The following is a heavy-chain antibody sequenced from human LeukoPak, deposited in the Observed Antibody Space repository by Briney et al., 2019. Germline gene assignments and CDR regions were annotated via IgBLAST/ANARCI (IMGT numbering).Heavy chain of an antibody. D-gene: IGHD3-10*01. CDR2: INAYNGNT. CDR3: ARRAEPSITATPNNSFDP. Sequence: ASVKLCCKASGSTFTGSYMHWVRQAPGQGLEWMGWINAYNGNTNYAQKLQGRVTMTTDTSTSTAYMDLRRLRSEDTSAYFCARRAEPSITATPNNSFDPWGQGTLVTVSS. CDR1: GSTFTGSY. J-gene: IGHJ5*02. V-gene: IGHV1-18*04.